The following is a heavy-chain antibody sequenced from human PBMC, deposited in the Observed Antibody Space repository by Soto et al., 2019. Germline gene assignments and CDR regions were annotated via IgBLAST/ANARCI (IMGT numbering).Heavy chain of an antibody. CDR2: ISYDGSNK. J-gene: IGHJ4*02. Sequence: GGSLRLSCAASGFTFSSYGMHWVRQAPGKGLEWVAVISYDGSNKYYADSVKGRFTISRDNSKNTLYLQMNSLRAEDTAVYYCAKDRSPLGDYGYFDYWGQGTLVTVSS. CDR3: AKDRSPLGDYGYFDY. D-gene: IGHD4-17*01. CDR1: GFTFSSYG. V-gene: IGHV3-30*18.